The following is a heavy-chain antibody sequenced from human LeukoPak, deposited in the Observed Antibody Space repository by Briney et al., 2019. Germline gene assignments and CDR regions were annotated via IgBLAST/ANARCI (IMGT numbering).Heavy chain of an antibody. CDR1: GYSISSGYY. J-gene: IGHJ4*02. V-gene: IGHV4-38-2*02. Sequence: SETLSLTCTVSGYSISSGYYWGWIRQPPGKGLEWIGSIYHSGSTYYNPSLKSRVTISVDTSKNQFSLKLSSVTAADTAVYYCARVGGPMTTVTTSNDYWGQGTLVTVSS. CDR3: ARVGGPMTTVTTSNDY. D-gene: IGHD4-17*01. CDR2: IYHSGST.